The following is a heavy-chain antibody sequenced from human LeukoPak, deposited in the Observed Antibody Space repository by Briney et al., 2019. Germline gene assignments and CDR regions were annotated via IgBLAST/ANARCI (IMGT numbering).Heavy chain of an antibody. V-gene: IGHV4-59*08. J-gene: IGHJ4*02. CDR1: GGSITGYH. CDR2: IYYSGST. Sequence: SETLSLTCTVSGGSITGYHWSWIWQPPGKGLEWIGYIYYSGSTNYNPSLKSRVTISVDTSKNQFSLKMSSVTAADTAVYYCARRVMNYDSSGYYFDYWGQGTLVTVSS. CDR3: ARRVMNYDSSGYYFDY. D-gene: IGHD3-22*01.